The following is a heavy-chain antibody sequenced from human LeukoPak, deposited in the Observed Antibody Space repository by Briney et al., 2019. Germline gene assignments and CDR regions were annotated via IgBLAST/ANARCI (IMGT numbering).Heavy chain of an antibody. J-gene: IGHJ4*02. CDR2: INHSGST. CDR1: GGSFSGYY. CDR3: ARGHRLYDYVWGSYRSIFDY. D-gene: IGHD3-16*02. V-gene: IGHV4-34*01. Sequence: PSETLSLTCAVYGGSFSGYYWSWIRQPPGKGLEWIGEINHSGSTNYNPSLKSRVTISVDTSKNQFSLKLSSVTAADTAVYYCARGHRLYDYVWGSYRSIFDYWGQGTLVTVSS.